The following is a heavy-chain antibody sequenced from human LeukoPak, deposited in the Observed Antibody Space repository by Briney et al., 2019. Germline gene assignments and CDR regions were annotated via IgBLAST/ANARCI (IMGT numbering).Heavy chain of an antibody. CDR3: AKAPSVTTGTTSSDY. CDR2: ISGSGGST. CDR1: GFTFSSYG. V-gene: IGHV3-23*01. J-gene: IGHJ4*01. D-gene: IGHD4-17*01. Sequence: GGTLRLSCAASGFTFSSYGMSWVRQAPGKGLEWVSAISGSGGSTYYADSVKGRFTISRDNSKNTLYLQMNSLRAEDTAVYYCAKAPSVTTGTTSSDYFGHSTLVTASS.